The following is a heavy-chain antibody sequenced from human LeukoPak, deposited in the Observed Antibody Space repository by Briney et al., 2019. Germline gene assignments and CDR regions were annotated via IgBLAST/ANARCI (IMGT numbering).Heavy chain of an antibody. V-gene: IGHV3-23*01. CDR2: LSSSGSNT. Sequence: PGGSRRPSCVASGFTFSSYAMSWVRQAPGKGLEWVSALSSSGSNTHYADSVKGRFTISRDTSKKTLYLQMNSLRAEDTALYFCAKGLSPHSSGYYFDYWGQGTLVTVSS. CDR1: GFTFSSYA. CDR3: AKGLSPHSSGYYFDY. D-gene: IGHD3-22*01. J-gene: IGHJ4*02.